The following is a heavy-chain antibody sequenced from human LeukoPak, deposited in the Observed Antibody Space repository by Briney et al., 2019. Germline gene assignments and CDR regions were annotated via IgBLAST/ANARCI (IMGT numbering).Heavy chain of an antibody. D-gene: IGHD6-19*01. V-gene: IGHV3-74*01. CDR2: INSDGSST. Sequence: PGGSLRLPCAASGFTFSSYVMHWVRQAPGKGLVWVSRINSDGSSTSYADSVKGRFTISRDNAKNTLYLQMNSLRAEDTAVYYCARRAVAGTSWFDPWGQGTLVTVSS. CDR1: GFTFSSYV. J-gene: IGHJ5*02. CDR3: ARRAVAGTSWFDP.